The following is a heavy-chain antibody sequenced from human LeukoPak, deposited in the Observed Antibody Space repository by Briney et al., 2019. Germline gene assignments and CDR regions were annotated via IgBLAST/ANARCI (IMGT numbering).Heavy chain of an antibody. CDR3: ARRRYMDV. V-gene: IGHV4-59*01. Sequence: SETLSLTCTVSGGSISNYYWSWIRQPPGKGLEWIGYIYYSGSTNYNPSLKSRVTISVGTSKNQFSLKLSSVTAADTAVYYCARRRYMDVWGKGTTVTISS. J-gene: IGHJ6*03. CDR2: IYYSGST. CDR1: GGSISNYY.